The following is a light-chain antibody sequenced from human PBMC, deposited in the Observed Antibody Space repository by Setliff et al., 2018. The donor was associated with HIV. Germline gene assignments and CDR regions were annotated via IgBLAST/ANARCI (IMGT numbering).Light chain of an antibody. CDR1: SSDVGTYNF. CDR3: SSYTSTTPLYV. V-gene: IGLV2-14*03. J-gene: IGLJ1*01. CDR2: DVN. Sequence: QSALTQPASVSGSPGQPITISCTGTSSDVGTYNFVSWYQQHPGKAPKLLIYDVNNRPSGVSNRFSGSKSGNTASLTISGPQAEDEADYHCSSYTSTTPLYVFGTGTRSPS.